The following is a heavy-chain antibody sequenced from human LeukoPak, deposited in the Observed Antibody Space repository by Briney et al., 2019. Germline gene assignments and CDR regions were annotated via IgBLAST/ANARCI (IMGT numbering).Heavy chain of an antibody. CDR3: ARDRGYTQDY. CDR2: IKSDGSST. CDR1: GCTFSTYW. Sequence: PGGSLRLSCAASGCTFSTYWMHWVRQAPGKGLVWVSHIKSDGSSTSYADSVKGRFTISRDNAKNTLYLQMNSLRAEDTAVYYCARDRGYTQDYWGQGTLVTVSS. J-gene: IGHJ4*02. V-gene: IGHV3-74*01. D-gene: IGHD5-12*01.